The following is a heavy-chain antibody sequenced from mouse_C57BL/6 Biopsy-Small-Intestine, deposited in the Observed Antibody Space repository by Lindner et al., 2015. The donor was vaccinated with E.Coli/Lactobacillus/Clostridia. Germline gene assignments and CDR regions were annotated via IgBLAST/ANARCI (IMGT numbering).Heavy chain of an antibody. J-gene: IGHJ3*01. CDR2: FYPGSGSI. D-gene: IGHD2-4*01. Sequence: VQLQESGAELVKPGASVKLSCKASGYTFTEYTIHWVKQRSGQGLEWIGWFYPGSGSIKYNEKFKDKATLTADKSSSTVYMELSRLTSEDSAVYFCARHEREGGYDYDGAWFAYWGQGTLVTVSA. V-gene: IGHV1-62-2*01. CDR3: ARHEREGGYDYDGAWFAY. CDR1: GYTFTEYT.